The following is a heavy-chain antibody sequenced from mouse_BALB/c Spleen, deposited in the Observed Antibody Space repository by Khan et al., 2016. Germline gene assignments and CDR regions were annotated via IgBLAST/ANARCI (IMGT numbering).Heavy chain of an antibody. CDR3: ARDYTYDPCFPY. Sequence: QVQLKQSAAELARPGASVKMSCKASGYTFTNYTMHWIKQRPGQGLEWIGYISPSSGYTEYNQKFKDKTTLTSDNSSGPAYMQLRSLTSEDFAVYYCARDYTYDPCFPYWGQGTLVSVSA. CDR2: ISPSSGYT. CDR1: GYTFTNYT. D-gene: IGHD2-14*01. V-gene: IGHV1-4*02. J-gene: IGHJ3*01.